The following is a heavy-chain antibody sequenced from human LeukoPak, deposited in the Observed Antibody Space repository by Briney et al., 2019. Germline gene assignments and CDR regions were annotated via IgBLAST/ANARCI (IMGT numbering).Heavy chain of an antibody. V-gene: IGHV4-59*11. CDR3: AIFYDTSSYFHH. Sequence: SETLSLTCTVSCGSISSHHWSWIRQAPGGGLESIGNIHYRGSTNYHPSLQRRVTMSIDTSKTRFSLKLTSVTAADTAVYYCAIFYDTSSYFHHWGQGVLVTVSS. CDR2: IHYRGST. D-gene: IGHD3-22*01. CDR1: CGSISSHH. J-gene: IGHJ4*02.